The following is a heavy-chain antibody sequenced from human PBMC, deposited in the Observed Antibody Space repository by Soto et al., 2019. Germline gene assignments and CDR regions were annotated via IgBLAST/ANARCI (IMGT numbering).Heavy chain of an antibody. J-gene: IGHJ6*02. CDR1: GFTFSSYG. Sequence: GSLRLSCAASGFTFSSYGMHWVRQAPGKGLEWVAVIWYDGSNKYYADSVKGRFTISRDNSKNTLYLQMNSLRAEDTAVYYCARDLSYYGMDVWGQGTTVTVSS. CDR2: IWYDGSNK. V-gene: IGHV3-33*01. CDR3: ARDLSYYGMDV.